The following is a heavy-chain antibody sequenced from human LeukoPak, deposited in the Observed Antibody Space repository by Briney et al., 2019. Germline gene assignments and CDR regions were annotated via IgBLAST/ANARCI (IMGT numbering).Heavy chain of an antibody. CDR3: ARGRLEAMWELLPYEAFDI. CDR2: INSDGSST. Sequence: GGSLRLSCAASGFTFSSYWMHWVRQAPGKGLVWVSRINSDGSSTSYADSVKGRFTISRDNAKNTLYLQMNSLRAEDTAVYYCARGRLEAMWELLPYEAFDIWGQGTMVTVSS. D-gene: IGHD1-26*01. V-gene: IGHV3-74*01. CDR1: GFTFSSYW. J-gene: IGHJ3*02.